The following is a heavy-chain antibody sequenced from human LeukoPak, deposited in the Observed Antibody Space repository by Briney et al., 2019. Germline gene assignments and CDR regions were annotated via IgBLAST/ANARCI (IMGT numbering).Heavy chain of an antibody. CDR2: IKEDGSEK. CDR3: AGLYDYLWGTYRFYYFDY. J-gene: IGHJ4*02. V-gene: IGHV3-7*04. D-gene: IGHD3-16*02. Sequence: GGSLRLSCAAAGFTFSSYWMSWVRQAPGKGLECVANIKEDGSEKYYVDSVKGRFTISRENAKNSLYLQMNSLRVEDTAVYHCAGLYDYLWGTYRFYYFDYWGQGTLVTVSS. CDR1: GFTFSSYW.